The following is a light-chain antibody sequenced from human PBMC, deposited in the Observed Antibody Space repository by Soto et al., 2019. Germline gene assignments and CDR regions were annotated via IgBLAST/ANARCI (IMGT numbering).Light chain of an antibody. J-gene: IGKJ1*01. V-gene: IGKV3-11*01. CDR1: PGVSSH. CDR2: DAS. CDR3: QQRSNWPWT. Sequence: IVLTPSPATPSFFPGGRGTLSCRARPGVSSHLAWYQQKPGQAPRLLIYDASNRATGIPARFSGSGSGTDFTLTISSLEPEDFAVYYCQQRSNWPWTFGQGTKVEIK.